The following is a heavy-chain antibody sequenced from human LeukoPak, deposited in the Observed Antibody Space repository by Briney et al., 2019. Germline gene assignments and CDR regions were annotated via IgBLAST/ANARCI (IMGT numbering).Heavy chain of an antibody. CDR1: GFTFSSYD. Sequence: GGSLRLSCAASGFTFSSYDMHWVRQAPGKGLEWVTLISYHGSNKYFADAVNGRFTVSRDNSKNTLYLQMNSLRAEDTAVYYCAKDKAGYSADNAFDIWGQGTMVTVSS. V-gene: IGHV3-30*18. D-gene: IGHD5-18*01. CDR2: ISYHGSNK. J-gene: IGHJ3*02. CDR3: AKDKAGYSADNAFDI.